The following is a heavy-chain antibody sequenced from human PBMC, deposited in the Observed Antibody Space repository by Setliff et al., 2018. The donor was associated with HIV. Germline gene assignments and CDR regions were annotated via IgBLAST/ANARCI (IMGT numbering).Heavy chain of an antibody. CDR1: GNSFSGSY. CDR2: VNHNGGT. J-gene: IGHJ3*02. D-gene: IGHD7-27*01. V-gene: IGHV4-34*01. CDR3: TRKKTGQFGAFNM. Sequence: SQTLSLTCAVYGNSFSGSYWSWIRQSPGTGLEWIGEVNHNGGTNHNPSLKSRVVVSVDRSKNQFSLKLISVTAADTAVYYCTRKKTGQFGAFNMWGRGTLVT.